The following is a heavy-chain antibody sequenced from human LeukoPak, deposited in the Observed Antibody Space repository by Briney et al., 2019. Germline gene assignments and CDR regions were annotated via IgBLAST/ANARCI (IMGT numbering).Heavy chain of an antibody. J-gene: IGHJ5*02. CDR2: IKQDGSEE. D-gene: IGHD5-12*01. V-gene: IGHV3-7*03. Sequence: PGGSLRLSCAASGFTFSSYWMSWVRQAPGKGLEWVANIKQDGSEEYYVDSVKGRFTISRDNSKNTLYLQMNSLRAEDTAVYYCAKIRGYNGPNWFDPWGQGTLVTVSS. CDR1: GFTFSSYW. CDR3: AKIRGYNGPNWFDP.